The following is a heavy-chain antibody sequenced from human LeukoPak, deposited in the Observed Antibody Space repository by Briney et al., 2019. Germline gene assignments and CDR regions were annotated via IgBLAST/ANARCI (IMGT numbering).Heavy chain of an antibody. Sequence: GGSLRLSCAASGFTFSSATRNWVRQAPGKGLEWVSSISSSGIHMNYADSVKGRFTIARDNAKNSLYLQMNSLGADDTAVYYCAREEYYFGSGSRTYWYFDLWGRGTLVTVSS. V-gene: IGHV3-21*01. D-gene: IGHD3-10*01. CDR3: AREEYYFGSGSRTYWYFDL. CDR1: GFTFSSAT. CDR2: ISSSGIHM. J-gene: IGHJ2*01.